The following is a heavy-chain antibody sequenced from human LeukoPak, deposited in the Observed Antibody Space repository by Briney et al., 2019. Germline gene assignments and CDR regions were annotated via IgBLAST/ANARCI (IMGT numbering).Heavy chain of an antibody. CDR2: VSSSSSYT. CDR1: GFTISDYY. Sequence: GGSLRLSCAASGFTISDYYMSWIRQAPGKGLEWVSYVSSSSSYTNYADSVKGRFTISRDNAKNSLYLQMNSLRAEDTAVYYCATSSGWYTYYFDYWGQGTLVTVSS. D-gene: IGHD6-19*01. CDR3: ATSSGWYTYYFDY. V-gene: IGHV3-11*06. J-gene: IGHJ4*02.